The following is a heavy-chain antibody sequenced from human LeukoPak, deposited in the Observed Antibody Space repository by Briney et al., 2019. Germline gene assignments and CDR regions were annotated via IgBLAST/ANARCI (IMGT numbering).Heavy chain of an antibody. D-gene: IGHD3-22*01. Sequence: AASVKVSYKASGGTFSSYAISWVRQAPGQGLEWMGGIIPIFGTANYAQKFQGRVTITTDESTSTAYMELSSLRSEDTAVYCCARARNYYDSSGYYDYWGQGTLVTVSS. CDR3: ARARNYYDSSGYYDY. CDR2: IIPIFGTA. J-gene: IGHJ4*02. CDR1: GGTFSSYA. V-gene: IGHV1-69*05.